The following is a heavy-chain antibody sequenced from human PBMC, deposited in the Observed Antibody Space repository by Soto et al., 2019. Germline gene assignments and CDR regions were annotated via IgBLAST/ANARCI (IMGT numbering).Heavy chain of an antibody. CDR2: INHSGST. D-gene: IGHD3-22*01. CDR3: ARGGYYAYWYFDL. J-gene: IGHJ2*01. V-gene: IGHV4-34*01. Sequence: ASETLSLTCAVYGGSFSGYYWSWIRQPPGKGLEWIGEINHSGSTNYNPSLKSRVTISVDTSKNQFSLKLSSVTAADTAVYYCARGGYYAYWYFDLWGRGTLVTVS. CDR1: GGSFSGYY.